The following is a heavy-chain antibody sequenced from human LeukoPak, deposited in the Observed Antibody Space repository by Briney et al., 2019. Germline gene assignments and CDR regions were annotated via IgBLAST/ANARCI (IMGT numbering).Heavy chain of an antibody. V-gene: IGHV1-2*02. CDR3: ARTYSYCSGGSCYRSPFDY. CDR1: GYTFTGYS. Sequence: ASVKVSCKASGYTFTGYSLHWVRQAPGQGLEWMGWINPNSGGTNYAQKFQGRVTMTRDTSISTAYMELSRLRSDDTAVYYCARTYSYCSGGSCYRSPFDYWGQGTLVTVSS. D-gene: IGHD2-15*01. J-gene: IGHJ4*02. CDR2: INPNSGGT.